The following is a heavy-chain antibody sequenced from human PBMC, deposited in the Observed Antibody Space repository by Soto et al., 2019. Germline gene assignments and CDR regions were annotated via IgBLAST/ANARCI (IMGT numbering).Heavy chain of an antibody. CDR1: GGSINSGEYY. D-gene: IGHD4-17*01. CDR2: IYYSGST. Sequence: QVQLQESGPGLVKPSQTLSLTCTVSGGSINSGEYYWSWIRQPPGKGLEWIGYIYYSGSTYYNPPLRSRVTISIDTSKNHFFLNLSSVTAADTAVYYCARIGLTTALLWGQGTLVTVSS. V-gene: IGHV4-30-4*01. CDR3: ARIGLTTALL. J-gene: IGHJ4*02.